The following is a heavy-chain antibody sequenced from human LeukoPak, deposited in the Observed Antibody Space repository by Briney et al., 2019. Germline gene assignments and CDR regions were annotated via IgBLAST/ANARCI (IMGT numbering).Heavy chain of an antibody. D-gene: IGHD5-18*01. CDR2: IYNSGST. CDR1: GGSISSGSYY. J-gene: IGHJ5*02. V-gene: IGHV4-61*02. CDR3: ARAVNGGYSWAQRINWFDP. Sequence: SQTLSLTCTVSGGSISSGSYYWSWIRQPAGKGLEWIGLIYNSGSTNYNPSLKSRVTISVDTSKNQFSLKLSSVTAADTAVYYCARAVNGGYSWAQRINWFDPCGQGTLVTVSS.